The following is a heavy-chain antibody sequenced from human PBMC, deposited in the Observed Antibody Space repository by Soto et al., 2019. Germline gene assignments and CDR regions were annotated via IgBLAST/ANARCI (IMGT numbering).Heavy chain of an antibody. CDR2: IIPMSGTA. CDR3: ASGIQLWLRRINNGYSG. CDR1: GGTFSTYA. V-gene: IGHV1-69*12. D-gene: IGHD5-18*01. J-gene: IGHJ4*02. Sequence: QVQLVQSGAEVKKPESSVKVSCKAPGGTFSTYAISWVRQAPGQGLEWMGGIIPMSGTANYAQRFQDRVTITADESTKTVYMELSSLRSEDTAVYFCASGIQLWLRRINNGYSGWGQGTLVTVSS.